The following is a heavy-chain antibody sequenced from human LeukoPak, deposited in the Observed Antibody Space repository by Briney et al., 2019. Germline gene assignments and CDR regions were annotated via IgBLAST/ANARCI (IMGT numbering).Heavy chain of an antibody. Sequence: GGSLRLSCAASGFTFSDYYMSWIRQAPGKGLEWVSYISSSGSTIYYADSVKGRFTISRDNSKNTLYLQMNSLRAEDTAVYFCAKGRLGYCSGTSCYPLDYWGQGTLVTVSS. CDR1: GFTFSDYY. V-gene: IGHV3-11*01. CDR3: AKGRLGYCSGTSCYPLDY. J-gene: IGHJ4*02. CDR2: ISSSGSTI. D-gene: IGHD2-2*01.